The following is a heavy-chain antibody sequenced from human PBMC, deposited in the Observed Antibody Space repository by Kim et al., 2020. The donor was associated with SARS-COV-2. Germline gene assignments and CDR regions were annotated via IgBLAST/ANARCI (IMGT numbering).Heavy chain of an antibody. CDR2: INQDGNKI. CDR1: GFTFSTYW. J-gene: IGHJ4*02. Sequence: GGSLRLSCAASGFTFSTYWMHWVRQAPGKGLEWLANINQDGNKIYYVDSVKGRFTISRDNAKNSLYLQMNSLRAEDTAVYCCARALGGGDCCWGQGTLVTVSS. CDR3: ARALGGGDCC. V-gene: IGHV3-7*03. D-gene: IGHD2-21*02.